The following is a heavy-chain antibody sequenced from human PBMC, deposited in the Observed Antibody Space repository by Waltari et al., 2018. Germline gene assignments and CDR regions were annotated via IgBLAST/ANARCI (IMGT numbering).Heavy chain of an antibody. Sequence: VQLVESGGGVIQSGGSLRLSCAASGFMVGHIWMSWVRQAQGKGLEWVANIKQDGTEKIYVDSVKGRFTILRDNAKNSLFLQMNSLRADDTGVYYCARILCDGSKCYNGLDVWGQGTAVTVSS. V-gene: IGHV3-7*01. J-gene: IGHJ6*02. CDR3: ARILCDGSKCYNGLDV. D-gene: IGHD3-10*01. CDR1: GFMVGHIW. CDR2: IKQDGTEK.